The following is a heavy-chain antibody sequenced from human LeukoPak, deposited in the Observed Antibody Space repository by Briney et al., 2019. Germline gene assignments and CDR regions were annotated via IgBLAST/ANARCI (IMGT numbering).Heavy chain of an antibody. V-gene: IGHV4-39*07. CDR1: GGSISSSSYY. CDR2: IYYSGST. D-gene: IGHD3-10*01. Sequence: SETLSLTCTVSGGSISSSSYYWGWIRQPPGKGLEWIGSIYYSGSTYYNPSLKSRVTISVDTSKNQFSLKLSSVTAADTAVYYCARVFLWFGELLPWFDPWGQGTLVTVSS. CDR3: ARVFLWFGELLPWFDP. J-gene: IGHJ5*02.